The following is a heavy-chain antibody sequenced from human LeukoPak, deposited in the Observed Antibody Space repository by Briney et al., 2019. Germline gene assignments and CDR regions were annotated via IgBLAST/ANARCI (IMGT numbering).Heavy chain of an antibody. J-gene: IGHJ4*02. D-gene: IGHD3/OR15-3a*01. CDR3: ARDRGLGLY. Sequence: PGGSLRLSCAASGFTFSNFWMHWVRQAPGEGLVWVSRINTDETSTNYAESVKGRFTISRDNAKNSLYLQMNSLRAEDTAVYYCARDRGLGLYWGQGTLVTVSS. V-gene: IGHV3-74*01. CDR1: GFTFSNFW. CDR2: INTDETST.